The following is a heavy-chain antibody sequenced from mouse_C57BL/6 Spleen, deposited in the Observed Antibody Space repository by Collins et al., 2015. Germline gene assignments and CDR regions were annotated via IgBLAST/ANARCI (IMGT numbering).Heavy chain of an antibody. Sequence: EVKLLESGGGLVQPGGSLNLSCAASGFDFSRYWMSWARQAPGKGQEWIGEINPGSSTINYTPSLKDKFIISRDNAKNTLYLQMSKVRSEDTALYYCARSTMVTTMDYWGQGTSVTVSS. V-gene: IGHV4-2*02. J-gene: IGHJ4*01. CDR1: GFDFSRYW. CDR3: ARSTMVTTMDY. CDR2: INPGSSTI. D-gene: IGHD2-2*01.